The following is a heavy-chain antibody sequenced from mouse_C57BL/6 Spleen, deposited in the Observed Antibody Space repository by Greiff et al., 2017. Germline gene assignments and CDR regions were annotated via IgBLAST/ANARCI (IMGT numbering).Heavy chain of an antibody. CDR2: IYPSDSET. V-gene: IGHV1-61*01. D-gene: IGHD2-3*01. J-gene: IGHJ4*01. CDR1: GYTFTSYW. CDR3: ARNDGYYYAMDY. Sequence: VKLQQPGAELVRPGSSVKLSCKASGYTFTSYWMDWVKQRPGQGLEWIGNIYPSDSETHYNQKFKDKATLTVDKSSSTAYMQLSSLTSEDSAVYYCARNDGYYYAMDYWGQGTSVTVSS.